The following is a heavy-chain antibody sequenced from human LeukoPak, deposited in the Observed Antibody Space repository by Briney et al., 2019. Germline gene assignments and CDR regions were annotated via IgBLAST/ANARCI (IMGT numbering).Heavy chain of an antibody. J-gene: IGHJ4*02. CDR3: ASNYYDSSGYLDY. CDR1: GGSISSSSYY. CDR2: IYYSGST. D-gene: IGHD3-22*01. V-gene: IGHV4-39*01. Sequence: SETLSLTCTVSGGSISSSSYYWGWIRQPPGKGLEWIGSIYYSGSTYYNPSLKSRVTISVDTSKTQFSLKLSSVTAADTAVYYCASNYYDSSGYLDYWGQGTLLAVSS.